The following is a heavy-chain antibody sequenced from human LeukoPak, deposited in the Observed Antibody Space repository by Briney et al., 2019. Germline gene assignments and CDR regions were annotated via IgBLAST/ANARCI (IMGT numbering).Heavy chain of an antibody. D-gene: IGHD6-19*01. CDR2: ISGSGGST. J-gene: IGHJ4*02. Sequence: GGSLRLSCAASGFTFSSYAMSWVRQAPGKGLEWVSAISGSGGSTYYADSVKGRFTISRDKSKNTVFLQMNSLRAEDTAVYYCARGDSSGYDYWGQGTLVTVSS. CDR3: ARGDSSGYDY. V-gene: IGHV3-23*01. CDR1: GFTFSSYA.